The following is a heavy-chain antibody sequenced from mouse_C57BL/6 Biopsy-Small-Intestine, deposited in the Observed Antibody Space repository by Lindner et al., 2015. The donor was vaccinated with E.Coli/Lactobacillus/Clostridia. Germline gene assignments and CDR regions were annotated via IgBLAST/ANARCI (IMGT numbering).Heavy chain of an antibody. CDR1: GFTFSDYG. CDR2: ISSGSSTI. D-gene: IGHD3-3*01. J-gene: IGHJ4*01. V-gene: IGHV5-17*01. Sequence: VQLQESGGGLVKPGGSLKLSCAASGFTFSDYGMHWVRQAPEKGLEWVAYISSGSSTIYYADTMKGRFTISRDNARNTLFLQMTSLRSEDTAMYYCANRGRDYYAMDYWGQGTSVTVSS. CDR3: ANRGRDYYAMDY.